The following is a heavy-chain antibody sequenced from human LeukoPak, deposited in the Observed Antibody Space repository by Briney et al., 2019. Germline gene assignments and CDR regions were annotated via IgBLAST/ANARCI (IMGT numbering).Heavy chain of an antibody. CDR1: GFTFSSYG. V-gene: IGHV3-33*01. CDR3: ARGDYYDSSGYYWVDY. Sequence: PGRSLRLSCAASGFTFSSYGMHWVRQAPDKGLEWVAVIWYDGSNKYYADSVKGRFTISRDNSKNTLYLQMNSLRAEDTAVYYCARGDYYDSSGYYWVDYWGQGTLVTVSS. CDR2: IWYDGSNK. J-gene: IGHJ4*02. D-gene: IGHD3-22*01.